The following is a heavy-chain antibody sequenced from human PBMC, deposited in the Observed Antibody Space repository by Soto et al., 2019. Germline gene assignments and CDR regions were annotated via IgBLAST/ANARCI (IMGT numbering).Heavy chain of an antibody. J-gene: IGHJ6*02. V-gene: IGHV5-51*01. D-gene: IGHD2-21*01. Sequence: ESLKSSCQPSGSSFTHNWIAWVRQRPGKGLEWLGVIYPLDSYTKYSPSFEGQVTMSVDKSVKTASLLLNSLNASDTAIYFCARVIVSKVSTMGGMEXWGQGT. CDR2: IYPLDSYT. CDR1: GSSFTHNW. CDR3: ARVIVSKVSTMGGMEX.